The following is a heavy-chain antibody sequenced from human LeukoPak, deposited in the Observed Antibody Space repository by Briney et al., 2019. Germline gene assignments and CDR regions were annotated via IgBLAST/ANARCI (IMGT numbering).Heavy chain of an antibody. CDR1: GGSISKGTYY. J-gene: IGHJ4*02. Sequence: SETLSLTCTVSGGSISKGTYYWIWIRQPARKGLEWIGRVYSDGNINYNPSLKSRVTISVDTSKNQFSLKMNSVTAADTAVYYCARGQWFRAFWSRGTPVTVSS. CDR3: ARGQWFRAF. D-gene: IGHD3-10*01. CDR2: VYSDGNI. V-gene: IGHV4-61*02.